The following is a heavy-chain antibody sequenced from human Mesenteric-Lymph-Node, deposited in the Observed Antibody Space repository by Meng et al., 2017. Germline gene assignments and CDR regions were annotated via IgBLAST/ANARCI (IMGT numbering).Heavy chain of an antibody. CDR1: GFTFSSYW. V-gene: IGHV3-7*01. CDR3: ARSNYYYDSVDL. CDR2: IKQDGSEK. J-gene: IGHJ5*02. D-gene: IGHD3-22*01. Sequence: GESLKISCAASGFTFSSYWMSWVRQAPGKGLEWVANIKQDGSEKYYVDSVKGRFTISRDNAKNSLYLQMNSLRAEDTAVYYCARSNYYYDSVDLWGQGTLVTVSS.